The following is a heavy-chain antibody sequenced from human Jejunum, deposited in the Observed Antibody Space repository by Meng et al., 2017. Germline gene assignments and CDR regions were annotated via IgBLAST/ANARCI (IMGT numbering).Heavy chain of an antibody. D-gene: IGHD3-22*01. CDR2: IYYTGVT. Sequence: SETLSLTCTVSGASIGSSRYYWGWVRQPPGKGLEWIGGIYYTGVTYYNPPLRTRVTMSIDTSESHFSLKLTSVTAADTAVYFCVRNYFDSSDYIYFFDYWGQGTLVTVSS. V-gene: IGHV4-39*07. CDR3: VRNYFDSSDYIYFFDY. J-gene: IGHJ4*02. CDR1: GASIGSSRYY.